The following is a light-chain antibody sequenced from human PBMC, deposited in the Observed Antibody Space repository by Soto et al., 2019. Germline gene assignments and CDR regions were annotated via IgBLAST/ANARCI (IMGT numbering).Light chain of an antibody. J-gene: IGKJ4*01. CDR1: QSVSNN. CDR3: QQYNNWPPLT. Sequence: EIVMTQFPATLSVSPGERATLSCRASQSVSNNLAWYLQKPGQAPRLLIYGASTRATDIPARFSGSGSGTEFTLNISSLQSEDFAVYYCQQYNNWPPLTFGGGTKVEIK. CDR2: GAS. V-gene: IGKV3-15*01.